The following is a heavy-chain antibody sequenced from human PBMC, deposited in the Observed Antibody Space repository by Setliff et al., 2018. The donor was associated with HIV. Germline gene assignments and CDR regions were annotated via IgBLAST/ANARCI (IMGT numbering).Heavy chain of an antibody. V-gene: IGHV1-18*01. CDR3: ARLGSGWSDSYYYGMDV. J-gene: IGHJ6*02. D-gene: IGHD6-19*01. Sequence: ASVKVSCKASGYSFINYGISWVRQAPGQGLEWMGWISGYNSNTNYAQKLQGRVTMTTDTSTSRAYMELRSLRSDDTAMYFCARLGSGWSDSYYYGMDVCGQGTTVTVSS. CDR1: GYSFINYG. CDR2: ISGYNSNT.